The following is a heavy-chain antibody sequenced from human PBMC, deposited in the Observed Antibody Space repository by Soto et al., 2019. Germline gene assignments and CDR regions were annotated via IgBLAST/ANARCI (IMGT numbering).Heavy chain of an antibody. CDR1: GCTFTSYY. CDR3: ARDGAGTTYPSMYHDYYYYYGMDV. CDR2: INPSGGST. D-gene: IGHD1-7*01. V-gene: IGHV1-46*01. J-gene: IGHJ6*02. Sequence: ASVKVSCKASGCTFTSYYMHWVRQAPGQGLEWMGIINPSGGSTSYAQKFQGRVTMTRDTSTSTVYMELSSLRSEDTAVYYCARDGAGTTYPSMYHDYYYYYGMDVWGQGTTVTVSS.